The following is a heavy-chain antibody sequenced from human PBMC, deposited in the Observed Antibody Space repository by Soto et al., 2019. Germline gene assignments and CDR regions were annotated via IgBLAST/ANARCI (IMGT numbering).Heavy chain of an antibody. J-gene: IGHJ5*02. CDR1: GYTYTTFW. CDR3: ARLYCSSSTCDSWFDP. V-gene: IGHV5-10-1*01. Sequence: GESLKISCTGFGYTYTTFWISWVRQMPGRGLEWMGRIDPRDSYTNYSPSFQGHVTISVDKSISTAYLQWGSLKASDTAMYYCARLYCSSSTCDSWFDPWGQGTLVTVSS. D-gene: IGHD2-2*01. CDR2: IDPRDSYT.